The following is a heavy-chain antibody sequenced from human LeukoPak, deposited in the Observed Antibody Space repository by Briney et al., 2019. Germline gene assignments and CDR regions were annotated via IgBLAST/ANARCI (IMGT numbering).Heavy chain of an antibody. V-gene: IGHV3-20*04. CDR3: ARVAAAVFDFDY. CDR2: INWSGGST. CDR1: GFTFDDYG. J-gene: IGHJ4*02. Sequence: GGSLRLSCAASGFTFDDYGMSWVRQAPGEGLEWVSGINWSGGSTGYADSVKGRFTISRDNAKNSLYLQMNSLRAEDTALYYCARVAAAVFDFDYWGQGTLVTVSS. D-gene: IGHD6-13*01.